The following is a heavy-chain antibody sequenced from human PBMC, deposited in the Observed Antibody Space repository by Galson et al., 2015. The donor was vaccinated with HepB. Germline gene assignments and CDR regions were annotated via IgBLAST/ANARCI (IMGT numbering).Heavy chain of an antibody. D-gene: IGHD5-18*01. CDR1: GYSFTSYW. V-gene: IGHV5-10-1*01. J-gene: IGHJ5*02. CDR3: ARHTTMVKAWFDP. CDR2: IDPSDSYT. Sequence: SGAEVKKPGESLRISCKGSGYSFTSYWISWVRQMPGKGLEWMGRIDPSDSYTNYSPSFQGHVTISADKSISTANLQWSSLKASDTAMYYCARHTTMVKAWFDPWGQGTLVTVSS.